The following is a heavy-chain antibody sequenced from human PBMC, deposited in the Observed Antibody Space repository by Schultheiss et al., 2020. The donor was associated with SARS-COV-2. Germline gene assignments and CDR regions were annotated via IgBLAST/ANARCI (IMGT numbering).Heavy chain of an antibody. Sequence: GGSLRLSCAASGFTFSSYAMSWVRQAPGKGLEWVAVIWYDGSNKYYADSVKGRFTISRDNSKNTLYLQMNSLRAEDTAVYYCAPTSGKYGDYYYYGMDVWGQGTTVTVSS. CDR2: IWYDGSNK. J-gene: IGHJ6*02. D-gene: IGHD1-26*01. CDR3: APTSGKYGDYYYYGMDV. CDR1: GFTFSSYA. V-gene: IGHV3-33*08.